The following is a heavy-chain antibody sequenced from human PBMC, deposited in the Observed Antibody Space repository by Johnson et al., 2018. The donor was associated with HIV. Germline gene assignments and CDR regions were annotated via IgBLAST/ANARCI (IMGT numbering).Heavy chain of an antibody. CDR1: GFTFTNVW. CDR3: ARDGASYDSSGRMGAFDI. D-gene: IGHD3-22*01. J-gene: IGHJ3*02. CDR2: LKSESDGETV. V-gene: IGHV3-15*02. Sequence: VQLVESGGALVKPGGSLRLSCAASGFTFTNVWMSWVRQAPGKGLEWLGRLKSESDGETVDSAAPVKGRFTISTDDSKNTLYLQMNSLRAEDTAVYYCARDGASYDSSGRMGAFDIWGQGTMVTVSS.